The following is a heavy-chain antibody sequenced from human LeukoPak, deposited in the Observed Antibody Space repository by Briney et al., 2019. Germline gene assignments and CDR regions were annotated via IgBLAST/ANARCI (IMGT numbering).Heavy chain of an antibody. CDR3: ARVGKKNSGFYYMDV. D-gene: IGHD4-23*01. J-gene: IGHJ6*03. Sequence: GRSLRLSCAASGFTFSSYAMHWVRQAPGKGLEWVAVISYDGSNKYYADSVKGRFTISRDNSKNTLYLQMNSLRAEDTAVYYCARVGKKNSGFYYMDVWGKGTTVTVSS. CDR1: GFTFSSYA. V-gene: IGHV3-30*04. CDR2: ISYDGSNK.